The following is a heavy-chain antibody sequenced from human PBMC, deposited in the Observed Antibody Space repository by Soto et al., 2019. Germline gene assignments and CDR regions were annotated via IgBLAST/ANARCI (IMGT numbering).Heavy chain of an antibody. V-gene: IGHV1-3*01. CDR1: GYTFTSYA. CDR3: ARLRTGRGAIDY. J-gene: IGHJ4*02. Sequence: QVQLVQSGAEVKKPGASVNVSCKASGYTFTSYAMHWVRQAPGQRPEWMAWINPGNGNTKYSQNFQGRLTITRDTSAPTAYMELSSLRSEDTAVYYCARLRTGRGAIDYWGQGTLVTVSS. D-gene: IGHD3-10*01. CDR2: INPGNGNT.